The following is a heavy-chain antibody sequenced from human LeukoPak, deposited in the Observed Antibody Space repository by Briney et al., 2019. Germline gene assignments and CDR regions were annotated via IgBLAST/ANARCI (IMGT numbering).Heavy chain of an antibody. CDR1: GGSISSYY. CDR3: VRHKRWLQSPDAFDI. V-gene: IGHV4-59*08. CDR2: IYYSGST. J-gene: IGHJ3*02. D-gene: IGHD5-24*01. Sequence: SETLSLTCTVSGGSISSYYWSWIRQPPGRGLEWIGYIYYSGSTIHNPSLKSRVTLSVDMSKSQFSLSLTSVTASDAAVYYCVRHKRWLQSPDAFDIWGQGTMVTVSS.